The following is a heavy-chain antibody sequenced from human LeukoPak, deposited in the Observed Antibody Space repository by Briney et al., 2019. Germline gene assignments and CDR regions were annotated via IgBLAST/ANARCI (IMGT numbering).Heavy chain of an antibody. J-gene: IGHJ4*02. D-gene: IGHD1-26*01. CDR3: AKAGIVGATFRIAY. V-gene: IGHV3-30*02. Sequence: QAGGSLSLYCAGYGFTFRNYGMDWLRQGPGQGLEWWTFIRSDSSYKYYEDSVKGRFTTSRDNSKSTQDLQMNSLRPEDTALYYCAKAGIVGATFRIAYWGQGPLVSVSS. CDR2: IRSDSSYK. CDR1: GFTFRNYG.